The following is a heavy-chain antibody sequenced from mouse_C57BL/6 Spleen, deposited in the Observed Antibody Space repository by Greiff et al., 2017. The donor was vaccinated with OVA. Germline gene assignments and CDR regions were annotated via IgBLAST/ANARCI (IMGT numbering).Heavy chain of an antibody. Sequence: QVQLQQPGAELVKPGASVKMSCKASGYTFTSYWINWVKQRPGQGLEWIGDIYPGSGSTNYNEKFKSKATLTVDKSSSTAYMQLSSLTSEDSAVYYCARSAYYGSSGYFDVWGTGTTVTVSS. J-gene: IGHJ1*03. CDR1: GYTFTSYW. CDR3: ARSAYYGSSGYFDV. V-gene: IGHV1-55*01. D-gene: IGHD1-1*01. CDR2: IYPGSGST.